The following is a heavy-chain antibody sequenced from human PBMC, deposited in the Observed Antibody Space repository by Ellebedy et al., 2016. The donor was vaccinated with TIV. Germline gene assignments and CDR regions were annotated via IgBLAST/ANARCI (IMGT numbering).Heavy chain of an antibody. CDR3: ARARYSSSSRDY. J-gene: IGHJ4*02. Sequence: GSLRLSXTVSGGSISSYYWSWIRQPPGKGLEWIGYIYYSGSTNYNPSLKSRVTISVDTSKNQFSLKMSSVTAADTAVYYCARARYSSSSRDYWGQGTLVTVSS. D-gene: IGHD6-6*01. CDR2: IYYSGST. CDR1: GGSISSYY. V-gene: IGHV4-59*01.